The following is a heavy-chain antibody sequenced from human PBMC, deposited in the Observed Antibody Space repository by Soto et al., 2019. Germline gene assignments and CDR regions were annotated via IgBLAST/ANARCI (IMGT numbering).Heavy chain of an antibody. Sequence: EVQLVESGGDLVQPGGSLRLSCAASGFTFTSYWMHWVRQAPGKGLVWVSRINSDGSTTNYADSVKGRFTISRDNAKNTLHLQMNSLRADDTAVYYCARDLTAGDTYWGQGTLVTVSS. CDR3: ARDLTAGDTY. CDR1: GFTFTSYW. CDR2: INSDGSTT. D-gene: IGHD7-27*01. V-gene: IGHV3-74*01. J-gene: IGHJ4*02.